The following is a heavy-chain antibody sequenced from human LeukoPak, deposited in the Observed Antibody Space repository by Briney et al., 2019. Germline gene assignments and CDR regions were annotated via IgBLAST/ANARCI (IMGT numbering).Heavy chain of an antibody. D-gene: IGHD2-2*01. CDR1: GGSFSGYY. CDR3: ARGTVSRDFDY. J-gene: IGHJ4*02. CDR2: INHSGST. Sequence: SETLSLTCAVYGGSFSGYYWSWIRQPPGKGLEWIGEINHSGSTNYNPSLKSRVTISVDTSKNQFSLKLSSVTAADTAVYYCARGTVSRDFDYWGQGTLVTVSS. V-gene: IGHV4-34*01.